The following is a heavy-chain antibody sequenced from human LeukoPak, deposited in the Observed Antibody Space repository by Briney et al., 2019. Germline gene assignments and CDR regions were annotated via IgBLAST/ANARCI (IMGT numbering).Heavy chain of an antibody. CDR3: ARVGAARAVAGTWSLDY. D-gene: IGHD6-19*01. V-gene: IGHV4-34*01. Sequence: SETLSLTCAVYGGSFSGYYWSWIRQPPGKGLEWIGEINHSGSTNYNPFLKSRVTISVDTSKNQFSLKLSSVTAADTAVYYCARVGAARAVAGTWSLDYWGQGTLVTVSS. J-gene: IGHJ4*02. CDR2: INHSGST. CDR1: GGSFSGYY.